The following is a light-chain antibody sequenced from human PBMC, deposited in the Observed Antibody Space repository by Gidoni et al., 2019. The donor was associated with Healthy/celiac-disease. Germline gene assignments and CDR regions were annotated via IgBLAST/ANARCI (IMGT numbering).Light chain of an antibody. V-gene: IGKV1-13*02. Sequence: IQLTQSPSSLSSSVGDRVTITCRASQGISSALAWYQQNPGKAPKLLIYDASSLESGVPSRFSGSGSGTEFTLTISSLQPEDFATYYCQQFNSYPFTFGPGTKVDIK. J-gene: IGKJ3*01. CDR1: QGISSA. CDR2: DAS. CDR3: QQFNSYPFT.